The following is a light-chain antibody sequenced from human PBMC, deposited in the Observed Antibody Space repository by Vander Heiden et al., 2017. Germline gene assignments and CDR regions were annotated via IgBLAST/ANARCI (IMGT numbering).Light chain of an antibody. Sequence: QSVLTHPPPVSGAPGQRVTISCTGSSYNIRAGYDVHWYQQLPGTAPKLLVYGNTNRPSGVPDRFSGSMSGTSASLAITGLQAEDESDYYCQSYDSSLNWVFGGGTKLTVL. J-gene: IGLJ3*02. CDR2: GNT. V-gene: IGLV1-40*01. CDR1: SYNIRAGYD. CDR3: QSYDSSLNWV.